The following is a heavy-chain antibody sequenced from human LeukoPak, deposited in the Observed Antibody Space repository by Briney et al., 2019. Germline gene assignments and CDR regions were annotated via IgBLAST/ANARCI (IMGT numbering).Heavy chain of an antibody. D-gene: IGHD3-22*01. J-gene: IGHJ4*02. CDR3: ARGDYDSSGYYFGPFDY. V-gene: IGHV3-21*01. CDR1: GFTFSNAW. Sequence: PGGSLRLSCAASGFTFSNAWMSWVRQAPGKGLEWVSSISSSSSYIYYADSVKGRFTISRDNAKNSLYLQMNSLRAEDTAVYYCARGDYDSSGYYFGPFDYWGQGTLVTVSS. CDR2: ISSSSSYI.